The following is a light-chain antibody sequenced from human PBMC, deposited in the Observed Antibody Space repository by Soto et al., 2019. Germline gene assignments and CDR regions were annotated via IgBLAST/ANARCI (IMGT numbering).Light chain of an antibody. CDR3: QQYDKLVT. Sequence: DLQMTQSPSALTAATGDRVTITWQASQNSRNYLNWYQQKPGKAPKLLIYDASKLQTGVPSRFRGSGSRTTSTLIISSLQPEDFAIYYCQQYDKLVTFGQGTKVEMK. CDR1: QNSRNY. J-gene: IGKJ1*01. CDR2: DAS. V-gene: IGKV1-33*01.